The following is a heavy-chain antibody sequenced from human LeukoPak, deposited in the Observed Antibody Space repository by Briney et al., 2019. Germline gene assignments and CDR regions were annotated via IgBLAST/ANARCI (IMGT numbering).Heavy chain of an antibody. Sequence: QSGGSLRLSCAASGFTFSSYAMSWVRQAPGKGLEWVSSISGSGGTTYYADSVKGRLTISRENSKNTLYLQMTSLRVEDTAVYYCAKGGYYTNSGSYYGYYFDFWGQGTLVTVSS. D-gene: IGHD3-22*01. V-gene: IGHV3-23*01. CDR3: AKGGYYTNSGSYYGYYFDF. CDR1: GFTFSSYA. CDR2: ISGSGGTT. J-gene: IGHJ4*02.